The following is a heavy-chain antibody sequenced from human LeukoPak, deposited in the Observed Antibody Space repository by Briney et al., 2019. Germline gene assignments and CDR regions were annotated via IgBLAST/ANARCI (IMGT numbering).Heavy chain of an antibody. V-gene: IGHV1-24*01. D-gene: IGHD6-13*01. Sequence: ASVKVSCKVSGYTLTELSMHWVRQAPGKGLEWMGGFDPEDGETIYAQKFQGRVTMTEDTSTDTAYMELSSLRSEDTAVYYCATDDGYSSSWTYWGQGTLVTVSS. CDR1: GYTLTELS. CDR2: FDPEDGET. CDR3: ATDDGYSSSWTY. J-gene: IGHJ4*02.